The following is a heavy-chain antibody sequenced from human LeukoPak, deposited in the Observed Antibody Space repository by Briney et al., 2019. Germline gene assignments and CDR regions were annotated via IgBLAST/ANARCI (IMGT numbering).Heavy chain of an antibody. CDR1: GFTFSSYG. Sequence: PGGSLRLSCAASGFTFSSYGMHWVRQAPGKGLEWVAFIRYDGSNKYYADSVKGRFTISRDNSKNTLYLQMNSLRAEDTAVYYCAKGDGTNYYYYMDVWGKGTTVTISS. D-gene: IGHD1-1*01. CDR2: IRYDGSNK. J-gene: IGHJ6*03. CDR3: AKGDGTNYYYYMDV. V-gene: IGHV3-30*02.